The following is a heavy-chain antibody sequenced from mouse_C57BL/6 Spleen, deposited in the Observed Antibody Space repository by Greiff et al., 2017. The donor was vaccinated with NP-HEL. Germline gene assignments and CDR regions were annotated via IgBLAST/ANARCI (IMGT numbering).Heavy chain of an antibody. CDR1: GYTFTSYW. CDR2: IYPSDSET. CDR3: ARRGGIPWYFDV. Sequence: VQLQQPGAELVRPGSSVKLSCKASGYTFTSYWMDWVKQRPGQGLEWIGNIYPSDSETHYNQKFKDKATLTVDKSSSTAYMQLSSLTSEDSAVYYCARRGGIPWYFDVWGTGTTVTVSS. J-gene: IGHJ1*03. V-gene: IGHV1-61*01.